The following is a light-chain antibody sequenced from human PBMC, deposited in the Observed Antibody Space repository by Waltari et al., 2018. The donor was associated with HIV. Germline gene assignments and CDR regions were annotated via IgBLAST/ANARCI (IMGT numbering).Light chain of an antibody. J-gene: IGKJ5*01. CDR1: QSVNTL. CDR3: QQYNNWPIT. V-gene: IGKV3-15*01. CDR2: GAS. Sequence: EVVLTQSPATLSVSAGERATLSCRGSQSVNTLLAWYQQKPGQPPRLLIYGASTRAADIPARFSGSGSGTEFTLAISSLQSEDSAVYYCQQYNNWPITFGQGTRLE.